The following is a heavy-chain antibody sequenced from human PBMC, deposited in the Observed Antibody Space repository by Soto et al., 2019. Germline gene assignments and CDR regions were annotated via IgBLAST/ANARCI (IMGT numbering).Heavy chain of an antibody. Sequence: QVQLQESGPGLVKPSETLSLTCTVSGGSISSYYWSWIRQPPGKGLEWIGYIYYSGSTNYNPSLKSRVTTSVDTSKNHFSLNLSSVTAADTAVYYCARLSYNSGWTDYWGQGTLVTVSS. J-gene: IGHJ4*02. CDR1: GGSISSYY. CDR2: IYYSGST. D-gene: IGHD6-19*01. CDR3: ARLSYNSGWTDY. V-gene: IGHV4-59*08.